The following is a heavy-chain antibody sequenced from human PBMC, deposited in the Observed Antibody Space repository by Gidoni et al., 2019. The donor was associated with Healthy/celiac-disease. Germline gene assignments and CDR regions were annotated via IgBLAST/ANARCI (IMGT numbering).Heavy chain of an antibody. CDR1: GGSFRGYS. CDR2: INHSGST. CDR3: ARGRRLIVVVPAAIGLNRPNWFDP. D-gene: IGHD2-2*02. J-gene: IGHJ5*02. V-gene: IGHV4-34*01. Sequence: QVQRQQWGAGLFKPADTLSLTGGVYGGSFRGYSWSWRRQPPGTGLDWIRAINHSGSTNYNPSLKSRVTISVDTSKNQFSLKLSSVTAADTAVYYCARGRRLIVVVPAAIGLNRPNWFDPWGQGTLVTVSS.